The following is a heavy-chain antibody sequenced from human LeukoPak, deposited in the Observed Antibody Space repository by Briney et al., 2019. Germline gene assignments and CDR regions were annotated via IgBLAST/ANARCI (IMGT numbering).Heavy chain of an antibody. CDR3: ARDFILRMTTVTPTDDY. Sequence: ASVKVSCKASGYTFTTYGVNWVRQAPGQGLEWMGWINTSTGNPTYAQGFTGRFVFSLDTSVSTAYLQISSLEVEDTAVYYCARDFILRMTTVTPTDDYWGQGTLVTVSS. D-gene: IGHD4-17*01. CDR2: INTSTGNP. V-gene: IGHV7-4-1*02. J-gene: IGHJ4*02. CDR1: GYTFTTYG.